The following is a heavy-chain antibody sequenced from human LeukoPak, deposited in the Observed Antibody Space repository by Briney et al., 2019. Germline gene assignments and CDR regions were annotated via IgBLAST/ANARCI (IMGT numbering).Heavy chain of an antibody. CDR3: ARAPYYYDSSGQIYYFDY. CDR2: ISGSGGST. CDR1: GFTFSSYG. Sequence: PGRSLRLSCAASGFTFSSYGTNWVRQAPGKGLEWVSSISGSGGSTQYADSVQGRFAISRDNSKNTLFLQMNSLRVEDTAVYYCARAPYYYDSSGQIYYFDYWGQGTLVTVSS. J-gene: IGHJ4*02. V-gene: IGHV3-23*01. D-gene: IGHD3-22*01.